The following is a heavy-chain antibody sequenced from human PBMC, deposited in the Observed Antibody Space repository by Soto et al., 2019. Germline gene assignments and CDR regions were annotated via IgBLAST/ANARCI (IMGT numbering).Heavy chain of an antibody. Sequence: QVQLVESGGGVVQSGTSLRLSCAASGMKFSSYGMHWVRQAPGKGLEWVAVIWFDGFKKYYVDSVKGRFTISRDNSNNTLYLQMNRLRAEDTGVYYCARELLYGTGSRNFHYYGMDVWGQETTVTVSS. J-gene: IGHJ6*02. D-gene: IGHD3-10*01. CDR2: IWFDGFKK. CDR1: GMKFSSYG. V-gene: IGHV3-33*01. CDR3: ARELLYGTGSRNFHYYGMDV.